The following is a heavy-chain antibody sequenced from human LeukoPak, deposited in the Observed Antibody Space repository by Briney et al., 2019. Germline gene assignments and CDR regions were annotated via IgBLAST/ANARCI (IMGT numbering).Heavy chain of an antibody. Sequence: PGGSLRLXCAASGFTDSSNYMSWVRRAPGKGLEWVSVIYSGGSTYYADSVKGRFTISRDNSKNTLYLQMNSLRAEDTAVYYCARDHSSSTFDPWGQGTLVTVSS. CDR3: ARDHSSSTFDP. J-gene: IGHJ5*02. V-gene: IGHV3-53*01. CDR2: IYSGGST. CDR1: GFTDSSNY. D-gene: IGHD6-6*01.